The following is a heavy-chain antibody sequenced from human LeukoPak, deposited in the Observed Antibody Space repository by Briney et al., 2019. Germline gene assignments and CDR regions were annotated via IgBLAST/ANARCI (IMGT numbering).Heavy chain of an antibody. CDR2: ISYDGSNK. CDR1: GFTFSSYG. Sequence: GRSLRLSCAASGFTFSSYGMHWVRQAPGKGLEWVAVISYDGSNKYYADSVKGRFTISRDNSKNTLYLQMNSLRAEDTVVYYCAKGGVVGAFDYWGQGTLVTVSS. V-gene: IGHV3-30*18. CDR3: AKGGVVGAFDY. D-gene: IGHD1-26*01. J-gene: IGHJ4*02.